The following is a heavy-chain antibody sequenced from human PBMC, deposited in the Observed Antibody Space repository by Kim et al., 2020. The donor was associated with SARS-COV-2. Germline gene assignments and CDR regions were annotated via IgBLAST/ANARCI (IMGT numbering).Heavy chain of an antibody. D-gene: IGHD2-15*01. CDR3: AKDVVVAAMWGYFDY. V-gene: IGHV3-30*02. J-gene: IGHJ4*02. Sequence: DSVKGRFTISRDNSKNTLYLQMNSLRAEDTAVYYCAKDVVVAAMWGYFDYWGQGTLVTVSS.